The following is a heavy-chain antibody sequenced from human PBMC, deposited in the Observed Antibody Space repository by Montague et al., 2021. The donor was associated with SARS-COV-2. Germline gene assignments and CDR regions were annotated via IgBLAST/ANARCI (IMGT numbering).Heavy chain of an antibody. J-gene: IGHJ3*01. D-gene: IGHD6-19*01. V-gene: IGHV4-59*08. CDR1: GGSISSYY. CDR3: ARGWVFDP. CDR2: VYYNGDT. Sequence: SETLSLTCTVSGGSISSYYWSWIRQSPGKRPEWIGYVYYNGDTKYNPSLQSRVTISIDTSENQFSLRLNSVTAADTAVYFCARGWVFDPWGQGRLVTVSS.